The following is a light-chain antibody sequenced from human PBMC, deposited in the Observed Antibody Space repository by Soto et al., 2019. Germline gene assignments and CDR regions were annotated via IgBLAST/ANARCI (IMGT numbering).Light chain of an antibody. Sequence: QSALTQPASLSGSPGQSITISCTGTSSDIGAYDYVSWFQQHPGKAPKLMISEVNNRPSGVSNRFSGSKSGTSVSLAITGLRGEDEADYHCQSYDSSLTNAVFGGGTKLTVL. CDR3: QSYDSSLTNAV. CDR1: SSDIGAYDY. V-gene: IGLV2-14*01. J-gene: IGLJ2*01. CDR2: EVN.